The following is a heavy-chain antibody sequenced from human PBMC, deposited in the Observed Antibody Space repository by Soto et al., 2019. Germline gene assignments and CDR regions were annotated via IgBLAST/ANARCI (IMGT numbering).Heavy chain of an antibody. CDR1: VYSISSGYY. D-gene: IGHD3-3*01. V-gene: IGHV4-38-2*02. Sequence: SETLSFTCAVSVYSISSGYYWVWIRRPPGKGLAWIGSGYHSGSTDYNPSLKSRVTISVYTSKNKFSLKLRAVAPADTAVYYRATEAIFVVVTLEYWAQGTIVTLSS. J-gene: IGHJ4*02. CDR2: GYHSGST. CDR3: ATEAIFVVVTLEY.